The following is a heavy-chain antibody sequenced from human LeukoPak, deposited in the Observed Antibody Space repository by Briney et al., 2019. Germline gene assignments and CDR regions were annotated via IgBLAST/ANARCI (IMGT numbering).Heavy chain of an antibody. Sequence: PGQSLKISCKGSGYSFTTYWIAWVRQMPGRGLEWMGIVSPDDSDIRYSPSFQGHVTISADKSISTAYLQWSSLQASDTAMYYCARREGSGSYYSYWGQGTLVTVSS. D-gene: IGHD1-26*01. J-gene: IGHJ4*02. CDR3: ARREGSGSYYSY. V-gene: IGHV5-51*01. CDR1: GYSFTTYW. CDR2: VSPDDSDI.